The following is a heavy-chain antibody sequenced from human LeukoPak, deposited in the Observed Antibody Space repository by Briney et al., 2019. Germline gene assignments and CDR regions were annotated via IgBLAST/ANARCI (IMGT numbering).Heavy chain of an antibody. Sequence: GASVKVSCKASGYTFTGYYMHWVRQAPGQGLEWMGWINPNSGGTNYAQKFQGRVTMTRDTSISTAYMELSRLRSDDTAVYYCARGPLRVDTAMASGLGDYWGQGTLVTVSS. J-gene: IGHJ4*02. CDR2: INPNSGGT. CDR1: GYTFTGYY. CDR3: ARGPLRVDTAMASGLGDY. D-gene: IGHD5-18*01. V-gene: IGHV1-2*02.